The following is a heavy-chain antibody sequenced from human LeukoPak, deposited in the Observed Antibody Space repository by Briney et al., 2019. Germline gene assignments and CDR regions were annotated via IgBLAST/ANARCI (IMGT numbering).Heavy chain of an antibody. Sequence: PGGSLRLSCAASGFTFSSYSMNWVRQAPGKGLEWVSYISSSSSTIYYADSVKGRFTISRDNAKNSLYLQMNSLRDEDTAVYYCARDRDGVLRYSGSNPPGGRYYGMDVWGQGTTVTVSS. CDR1: GFTFSSYS. CDR3: ARDRDGVLRYSGSNPPGGRYYGMDV. CDR2: ISSSSSTI. D-gene: IGHD1-26*01. J-gene: IGHJ6*02. V-gene: IGHV3-48*02.